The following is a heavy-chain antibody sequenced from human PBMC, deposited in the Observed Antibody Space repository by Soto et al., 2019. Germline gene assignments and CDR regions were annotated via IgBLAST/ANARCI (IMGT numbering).Heavy chain of an antibody. V-gene: IGHV4-31*03. Sequence: SETLSLTCTVSGGSISSGGYYWSWIRQHPGKGLEWIGYIYYSGSTYYNPSLKSRVTISVDTSKNQFSLKLSSVTAADTAVYYCAREAYFYDSSGYYSNFNWFDPWGQGTLVTV. J-gene: IGHJ5*02. CDR2: IYYSGST. D-gene: IGHD3-22*01. CDR1: GGSISSGGYY. CDR3: AREAYFYDSSGYYSNFNWFDP.